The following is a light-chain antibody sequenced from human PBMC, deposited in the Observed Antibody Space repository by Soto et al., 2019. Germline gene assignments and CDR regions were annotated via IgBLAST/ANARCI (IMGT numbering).Light chain of an antibody. J-gene: IGKJ1*01. CDR1: QSIDTH. Sequence: DIRMTQSPSSLSASVGDRVTIACRASQSIDTHLNWYQQHPGKAPNALIYEASNLQSGVPSRFSGSGYGTDFTLPLSGLQPDDSATYYCQQPYSPPATFGQGNKGEIK. CDR2: EAS. CDR3: QQPYSPPAT. V-gene: IGKV1-39*01.